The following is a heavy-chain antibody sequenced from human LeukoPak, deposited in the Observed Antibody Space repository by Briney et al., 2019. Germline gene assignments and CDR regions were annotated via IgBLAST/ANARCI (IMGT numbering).Heavy chain of an antibody. J-gene: IGHJ4*02. CDR1: GFTFSKYP. Sequence: GGSLRLSCAASGFTFSKYPIHWVRQAPGEGLEWVAVISYDGADKYYANSVKGRFTISRDNSKNTLYLQMNSLTAEDTAVYYCARAPNGIYCSTSSCHLDYWGQGTLVTVSS. CDR3: ARAPNGIYCSTSSCHLDY. CDR2: ISYDGADK. D-gene: IGHD2-2*01. V-gene: IGHV3-30-3*01.